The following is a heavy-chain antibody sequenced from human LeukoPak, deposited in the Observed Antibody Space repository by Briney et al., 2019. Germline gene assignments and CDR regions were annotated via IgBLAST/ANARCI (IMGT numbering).Heavy chain of an antibody. V-gene: IGHV3-53*01. CDR3: ARVGYTSGWYRN. D-gene: IGHD6-19*01. J-gene: IGHJ4*02. CDR1: GFTVSSNY. CDR2: IYSGGST. Sequence: GGSLRLSCAASGFTVSSNYMSWVRQAPGKGLEWVSLIYSGGSTYYADSVKGRFTISRDNSKNTLYLQMNSLRAEDTAVYYCARVGYTSGWYRNRGQGTLVTVSS.